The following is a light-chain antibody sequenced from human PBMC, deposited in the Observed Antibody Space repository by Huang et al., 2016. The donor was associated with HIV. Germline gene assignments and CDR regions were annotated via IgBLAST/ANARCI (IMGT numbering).Light chain of an antibody. CDR2: VAS. CDR1: RSVASN. CDR3: QQYDNWPPIT. J-gene: IGKJ5*01. V-gene: IGKV3-15*01. Sequence: EIVMTQSPATMSVSPGDGATLSCRASRSVASNLAWYQQKPGQAPRLLIYVASTRATGIPARFSGSGSGTEFTLTISSLQSEDFAVYYCQQYDNWPPITFGQGTRLEIK.